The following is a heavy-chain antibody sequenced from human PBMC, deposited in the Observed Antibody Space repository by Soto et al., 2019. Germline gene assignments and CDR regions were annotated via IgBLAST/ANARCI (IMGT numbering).Heavy chain of an antibody. D-gene: IGHD3-10*01. V-gene: IGHV1-3*01. CDR2: INAGNGNT. CDR1: GYTFTNYA. CDR3: ARDMGFGLSDY. J-gene: IGHJ4*02. Sequence: QVQLVQSGAEVKKPGASVKVSCKASGYTFTNYAIDWVRQAPGQRLERMGWINAGNGNTKYSQKFLGRVTITRDTYASTAYMELSSLRSEDTAVYYCARDMGFGLSDYWGQGILVTVSS.